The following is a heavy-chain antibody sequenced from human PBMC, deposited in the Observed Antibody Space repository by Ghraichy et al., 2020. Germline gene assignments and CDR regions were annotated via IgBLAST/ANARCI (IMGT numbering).Heavy chain of an antibody. CDR2: ISPVDSET. CDR3: VRSPFLLCGKPTNRYFDI. D-gene: IGHD2-8*01. CDR1: GFYFTNYW. Sequence: GESLNISCQGSGFYFTNYWIGWVRQMPGKGLEWMGVISPVDSETKYSPSFEGQVAISADKSISTAYLQWSSLKASDSAMYFCVRSPFLLCGKPTNRYFDIWGQGTLVTVSS. J-gene: IGHJ4*03. V-gene: IGHV5-51*01.